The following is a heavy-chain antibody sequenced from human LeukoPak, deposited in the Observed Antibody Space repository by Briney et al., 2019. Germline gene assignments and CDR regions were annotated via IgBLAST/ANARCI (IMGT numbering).Heavy chain of an antibody. J-gene: IGHJ1*01. CDR2: INPDGRDT. D-gene: IGHD2-21*02. CDR1: GFTFNRCW. CDR3: TSWGDTTAEYFQR. Sequence: GGSLRLSCVVSGFTFNRCWMNWVRQAPGKGLEWVAHINPDGRDTYYVDSVKGRFAISRDNAQNSMYLQMNSLRVEDTAVYYCTSWGDTTAEYFQRWGRGTLVTVSS. V-gene: IGHV3-7*01.